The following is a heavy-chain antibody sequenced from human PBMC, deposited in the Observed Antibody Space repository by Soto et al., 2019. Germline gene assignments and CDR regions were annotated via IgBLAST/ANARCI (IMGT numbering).Heavy chain of an antibody. CDR3: ASNKTWNYYYGMDV. CDR2: IDPSDSYT. J-gene: IGHJ6*02. V-gene: IGHV5-10-1*01. Sequence: GESLKISCKGSGYSFTSYWISWVRQMPGKGLEWMGKIDPSDSYTNYSPSLQGHVTISADKSITTAYLQWSSLKASHTPMHYCASNKTWNYYYGMDVWGQGSTVTASS. D-gene: IGHD1-1*01. CDR1: GYSFTSYW.